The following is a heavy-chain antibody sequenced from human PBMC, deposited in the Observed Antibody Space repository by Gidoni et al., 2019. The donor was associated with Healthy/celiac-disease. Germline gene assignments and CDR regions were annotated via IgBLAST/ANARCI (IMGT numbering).Heavy chain of an antibody. V-gene: IGHV1-69*01. CDR1: GGTFSSDD. D-gene: IGHD3-3*01. J-gene: IGHJ2*01. CDR3: ARSKRGFCSGYYYWYFDL. CDR2: IIPLFGTA. Sequence: QVQLVQSGAEVKKPGSSVKVSCKAYGGTFSSDDISWVRQAPGQGLEWRGGIIPLFGTANYAQKFQGRVTITADESTSTAYMELSSLRSEDTAVYYCARSKRGFCSGYYYWYFDLWGRGTLVTVSS.